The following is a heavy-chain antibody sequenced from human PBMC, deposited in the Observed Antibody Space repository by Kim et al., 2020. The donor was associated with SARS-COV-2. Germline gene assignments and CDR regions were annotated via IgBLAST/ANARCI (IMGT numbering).Heavy chain of an antibody. D-gene: IGHD6-19*01. CDR1: GDSVSSNSAA. J-gene: IGHJ6*02. CDR3: ARTSGNSSGDLYYYYYYGMDV. V-gene: IGHV6-1*01. Sequence: SQTLSLTCAISGDSVSSNSAAWNWIRQSPSRGLEWLGRTYYRSKWYNDYAVSVKSRITINPDTSKNQFSLQLNSVTPEDTAVYYCARTSGNSSGDLYYYYYYGMDVWGQGTTVTVSS. CDR2: TYYRSKWYN.